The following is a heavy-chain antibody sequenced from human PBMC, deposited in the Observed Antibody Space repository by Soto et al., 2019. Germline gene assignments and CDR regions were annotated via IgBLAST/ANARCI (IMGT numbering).Heavy chain of an antibody. D-gene: IGHD6-19*01. V-gene: IGHV3-23*01. CDR1: GFTFSSYA. Sequence: GGSLRLSCAASGFTFSSYAMSWVRKAPGKGLEWVSAISGSGGSTYYADSVKGRFTISRDNSKSTLYLQMSSLRAEDTAVYYWAKDPRSAEWAYWGQGTLVTVSS. CDR2: ISGSGGST. J-gene: IGHJ4*02. CDR3: AKDPRSAEWAY.